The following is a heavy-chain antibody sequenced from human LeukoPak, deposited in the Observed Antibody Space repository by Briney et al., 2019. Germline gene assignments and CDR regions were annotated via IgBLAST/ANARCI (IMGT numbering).Heavy chain of an antibody. CDR1: GFTFSSYS. Sequence: GGSLRLSCAASGFTFSSYSMNWVRQAPGKGLEWVSSISSSSSYINYADSVKGRFTISRDNAKNSLYLQMNSLRAEDTAVYYCARETSSFWSAPWRAFDIWGQGTMVTVSS. D-gene: IGHD3-3*01. J-gene: IGHJ3*02. CDR2: ISSSSSYI. CDR3: ARETSSFWSAPWRAFDI. V-gene: IGHV3-21*01.